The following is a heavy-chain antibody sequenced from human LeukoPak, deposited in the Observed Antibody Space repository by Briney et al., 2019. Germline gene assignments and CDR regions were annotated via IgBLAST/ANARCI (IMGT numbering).Heavy chain of an antibody. Sequence: GGSLRLSCAASGFTFSSYEMNWVRQAPGKGLEWVPYISSSGSTIYYADSVKGRFTISRDNAKNSLYLQMNSLRAEDTAVYYCARGSYDSSGYYSHHWGQGTLVTVFS. D-gene: IGHD3-22*01. CDR3: ARGSYDSSGYYSHH. CDR2: ISSSGSTI. J-gene: IGHJ1*01. V-gene: IGHV3-48*03. CDR1: GFTFSSYE.